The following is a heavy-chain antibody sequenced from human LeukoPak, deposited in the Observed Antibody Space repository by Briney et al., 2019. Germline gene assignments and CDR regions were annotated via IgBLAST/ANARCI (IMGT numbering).Heavy chain of an antibody. J-gene: IGHJ4*02. Sequence: SGPTLVHPTPPLTLTCTFSGFSRSTSGVGVGWIRQPPVKALEWLALIYWDDDNRYIPSPKSRQTITQDTSKNRVVLTMTNMDPVDTATYYCAHSPRGYSYGYGWYYFDYWGQGTLVTVSS. V-gene: IGHV2-5*02. CDR1: GFSRSTSGVG. CDR2: IYWDDDN. CDR3: AHSPRGYSYGYGWYYFDY. D-gene: IGHD5-18*01.